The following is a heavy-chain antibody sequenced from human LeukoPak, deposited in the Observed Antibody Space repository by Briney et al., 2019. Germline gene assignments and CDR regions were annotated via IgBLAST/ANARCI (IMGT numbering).Heavy chain of an antibody. CDR1: GFTFRDFW. J-gene: IGHJ4*02. CDR2: MSPDGSST. Sequence: GGSLRLSCVASGFTFRDFWMHWVRQLPGKGLEWISRMSPDGSSTFYADSVKGRFTISRDNAKNTMYLQMSSLRTEDTAVFHCVRDMWGTFDYWGQGARVTVSS. V-gene: IGHV3-74*01. D-gene: IGHD1-1*01. CDR3: VRDMWGTFDY.